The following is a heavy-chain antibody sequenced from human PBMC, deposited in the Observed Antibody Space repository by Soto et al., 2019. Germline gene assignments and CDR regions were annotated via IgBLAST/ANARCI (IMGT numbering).Heavy chain of an antibody. CDR2: KYYRSKWWN. CDR1: GDSVSSNSVA. D-gene: IGHD6-13*01. CDR3: TRGVSSSWYGEDYFDY. V-gene: IGHV6-1*01. Sequence: SQTLSLTCAISGDSVSSNSVAWSWIRQSPSRGLEWLGRKYYRSKWWNDYAVSVKSRITINPDTSKNQLSLQLNSMTPEDTAVYYCTRGVSSSWYGEDYFDYWGQGTLVTVSS. J-gene: IGHJ4*02.